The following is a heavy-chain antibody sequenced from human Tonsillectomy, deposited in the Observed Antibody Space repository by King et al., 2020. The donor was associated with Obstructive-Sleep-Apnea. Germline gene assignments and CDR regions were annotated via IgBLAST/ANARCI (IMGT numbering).Heavy chain of an antibody. V-gene: IGHV3-30*02. D-gene: IGHD3-22*01. J-gene: IGHJ4*02. CDR1: GFTFSTYG. CDR3: ATLGAYYDSNGRYYRGPFDY. Sequence: VQLVESGGGVVQSGRSLRLSCAASGFTFSTYGMHWVRQAPGKGLEWVTFIRYDGTNKYYADSVKGRFTISRDNSKNTLYLQMNSLRPDDTAVYYGATLGAYYDSNGRYYRGPFDYWGQGTLVTVSS. CDR2: IRYDGTNK.